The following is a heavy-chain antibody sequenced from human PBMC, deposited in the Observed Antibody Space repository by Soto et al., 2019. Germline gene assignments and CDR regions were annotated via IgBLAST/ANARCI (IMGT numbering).Heavy chain of an antibody. CDR1: GFSLSTSGVA. CDR3: AHRDRASGGLFDH. CDR2: IYWDDDN. V-gene: IGHV2-5*02. D-gene: IGHD3-10*01. J-gene: IGHJ4*02. Sequence: QITLKESGPTLVKPTQTLTLTCTFSGFSLSTSGVAVGWIRQPPGKALEWLSVIYWDDDNRSSPSLRNRLTITKDTSKNQVVLTMTSLDPVDTATYYCAHRDRASGGLFDHWGQGILVTVSS.